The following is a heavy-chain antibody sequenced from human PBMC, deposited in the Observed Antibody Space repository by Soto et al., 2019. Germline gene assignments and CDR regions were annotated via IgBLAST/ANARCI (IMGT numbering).Heavy chain of an antibody. D-gene: IGHD3-22*01. CDR3: ARGPTDYYDNSANYFLDY. CDR2: ISTYNGKT. J-gene: IGHJ4*02. CDR1: GYTFITYG. Sequence: QVPLVQSGAEVKKPGASVKVSCKASGYTFITYGVSRVRQAPGQGLDWLGWISTYNGKTRYAERLQVRVTMTTDTTTNTAYMELRNLRSDDTAVYYCARGPTDYYDNSANYFLDYWGQGTLVTVSS. V-gene: IGHV1-18*01.